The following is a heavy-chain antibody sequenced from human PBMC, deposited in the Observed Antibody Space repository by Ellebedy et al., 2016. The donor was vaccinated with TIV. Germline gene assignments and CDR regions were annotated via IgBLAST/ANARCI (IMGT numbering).Heavy chain of an antibody. D-gene: IGHD4-17*01. CDR3: ARPLNNDGDFNGPRGYFDN. Sequence: GESLKISCAASGFTFGTYSMNWVRQAPGKGLEWVSSISSSSTYIYYADSVKGRFTTSRDNAKNSVYLQMNSLRAEDTDVYFCARPLNNDGDFNGPRGYFDNWGQGALVTVSS. V-gene: IGHV3-21*01. J-gene: IGHJ4*02. CDR2: ISSSSTYI. CDR1: GFTFGTYS.